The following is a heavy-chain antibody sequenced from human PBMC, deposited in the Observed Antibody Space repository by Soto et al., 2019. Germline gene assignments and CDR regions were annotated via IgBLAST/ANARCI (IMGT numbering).Heavy chain of an antibody. D-gene: IGHD5-12*01. CDR3: AKDVRNSAYDTSYYYYYMDV. J-gene: IGHJ6*03. V-gene: IGHV3-30*18. CDR1: GFTFNSHA. Sequence: GGSLRLSFAASGFTFNSHAIHWVRQAPGKGLEWVAVISFDGTNKYYADSVKGRFTISRDNSKNTLSLQMNSLRAEDTAVYYCAKDVRNSAYDTSYYYYYMDVWGKGTTVTVSS. CDR2: ISFDGTNK.